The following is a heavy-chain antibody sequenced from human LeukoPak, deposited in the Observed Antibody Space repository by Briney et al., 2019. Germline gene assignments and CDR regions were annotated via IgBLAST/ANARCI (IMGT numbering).Heavy chain of an antibody. CDR2: ISSSSSYI. CDR1: GFTFSSYS. D-gene: IGHD5-18*01. CDR3: ARTDTAMVAMSYFDY. V-gene: IGHV3-21*01. Sequence: GGSLRPSCAASGFTFSSYSMNWVRQAPGKGLEWVSSISSSSSYIYYADSVKGRFTISRDNAKNSLYLQMNSMRAEATAVYYCARTDTAMVAMSYFDYWGQGTLVTVSS. J-gene: IGHJ4*02.